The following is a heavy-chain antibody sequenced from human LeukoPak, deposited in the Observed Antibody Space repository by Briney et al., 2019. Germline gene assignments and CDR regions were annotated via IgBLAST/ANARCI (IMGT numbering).Heavy chain of an antibody. D-gene: IGHD1-26*01. CDR1: GGSISSGSYY. CDR2: IHTSGST. V-gene: IGHV4-61*02. Sequence: SETLSLTCTVSGGSISSGSYYWSWIRQPAGKGLEWIGRIHTSGSTNYSPSLKSRVTISVYTSKNQFSLKLSSVTAADTAVYHCARSPYLRTYGYGPWELPVSYFDYWGQGTLVTVSS. CDR3: ARSPYLRTYGYGPWELPVSYFDY. J-gene: IGHJ4*02.